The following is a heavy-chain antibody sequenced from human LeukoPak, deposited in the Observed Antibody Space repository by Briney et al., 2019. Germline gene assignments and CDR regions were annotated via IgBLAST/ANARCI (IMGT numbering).Heavy chain of an antibody. CDR3: ARSDVYHSSGWLWAY. V-gene: IGHV4-59*01. Sequence: SETLSLTCTVSGGSISSYYWSWIRQPPGKGLEWIGYIYYSGSTNYNPSLKSRVTISVDTSKNQFSLKLSSVTAADTAVYYCARSDVYHSSGWLWAYWGQGTLVTVSS. CDR2: IYYSGST. D-gene: IGHD6-13*01. CDR1: GGSISSYY. J-gene: IGHJ4*02.